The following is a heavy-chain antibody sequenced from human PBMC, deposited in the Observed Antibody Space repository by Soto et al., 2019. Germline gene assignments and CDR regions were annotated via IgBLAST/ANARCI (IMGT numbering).Heavy chain of an antibody. J-gene: IGHJ4*02. CDR3: ARHATRSYDY. CDR1: SGSISTYY. V-gene: IGHV4-59*08. CDR2: IYYTGNT. Sequence: SETLSLTCTVSSGSISTYYWSWIRQPPGKGLECIGYIYYTGNTNYNPSLKSRVTISMDTSKNQFTLNLNSVTAADTAVYYCARHATRSYDYWGQGTLVTVPQ.